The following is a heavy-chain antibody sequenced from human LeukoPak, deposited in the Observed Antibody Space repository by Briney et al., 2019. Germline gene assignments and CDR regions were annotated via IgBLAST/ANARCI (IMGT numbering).Heavy chain of an antibody. V-gene: IGHV1-3*03. J-gene: IGHJ4*02. CDR3: ARVLWFGELAY. CDR1: GYTFTSYA. CDR2: INAGNGNT. Sequence: ASVKVSCKASGYTFTSYAMHWVRQAPGQRLEWMGWINAGNGNTKYSQEFQGRVAITRDTSASTAYMELSSLGSEDMAVYYCARVLWFGELAYWGQGTLVTVSS. D-gene: IGHD3-10*01.